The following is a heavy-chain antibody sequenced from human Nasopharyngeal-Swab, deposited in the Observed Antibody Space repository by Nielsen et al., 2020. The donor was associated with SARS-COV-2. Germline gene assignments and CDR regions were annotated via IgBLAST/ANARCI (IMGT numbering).Heavy chain of an antibody. CDR3: ARDTSRIAAHY. J-gene: IGHJ4*02. D-gene: IGHD6-6*01. Sequence: SVKVSCKASGGTFSSYAIRWVRQAPGQGLEWMGGIIPIFGTANYAQKFQGRVTITADESTSTAYMELSSLRSEDTAVYYCARDTSRIAAHYWGQGTLVAVSS. V-gene: IGHV1-69*13. CDR2: IIPIFGTA. CDR1: GGTFSSYA.